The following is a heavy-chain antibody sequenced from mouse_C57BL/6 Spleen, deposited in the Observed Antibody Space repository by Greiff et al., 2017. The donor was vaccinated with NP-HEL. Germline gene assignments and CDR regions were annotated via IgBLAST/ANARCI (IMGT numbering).Heavy chain of an antibody. Sequence: VQLQQSGPGLVKPSQSLSLTCSVTGYSITSGYYWNWIRQFPGNKLEWMGYISYDGSNNYNPSLKNRISITRDTSKNQFFLKLNSVTTEDTATYYCAREADYSNSYYAMDYWGQGTSVTVSS. D-gene: IGHD2-5*01. CDR1: GYSITSGYY. V-gene: IGHV3-6*01. CDR2: ISYDGSN. J-gene: IGHJ4*01. CDR3: AREADYSNSYYAMDY.